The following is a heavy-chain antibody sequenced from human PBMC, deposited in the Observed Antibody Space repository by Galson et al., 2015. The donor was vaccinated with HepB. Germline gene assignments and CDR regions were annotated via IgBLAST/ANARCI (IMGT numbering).Heavy chain of an antibody. D-gene: IGHD3-10*01. Sequence: SLRLSCAASGFTFSSYAMHWVRQAPGKGLEWVAVISYDGSNKYYADSVKGRFTISRDNSKNTLYLQMNSLRAEDTAVYYCASRGNYYGSGYSRFDPWGQGTLVTVSS. V-gene: IGHV3-30*04. CDR2: ISYDGSNK. J-gene: IGHJ5*02. CDR1: GFTFSSYA. CDR3: ASRGNYYGSGYSRFDP.